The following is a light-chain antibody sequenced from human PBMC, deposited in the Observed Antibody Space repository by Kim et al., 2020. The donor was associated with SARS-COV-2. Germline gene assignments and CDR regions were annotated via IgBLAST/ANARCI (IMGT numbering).Light chain of an antibody. Sequence: SVTFACTGTSSDVGGYNYVAWYQQHPGKAPKLMIYDVSKRPSGVPDRFSGSKSGNTASLTVSGLQAEDEADYYCCSYAGSYTSLYVFGTGTKVTVL. CDR3: CSYAGSYTSLYV. CDR2: DVS. CDR1: SSDVGGYNY. J-gene: IGLJ1*01. V-gene: IGLV2-11*01.